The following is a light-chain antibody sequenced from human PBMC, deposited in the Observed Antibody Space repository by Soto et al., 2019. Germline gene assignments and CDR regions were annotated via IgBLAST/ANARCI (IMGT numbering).Light chain of an antibody. J-gene: IGLJ1*01. CDR1: SSDLGSYNL. Sequence: QSALTQPASVSGSPGQSITLSCTGTSSDLGSYNLVSWYQQHPGKAPKLMIYEGSKRPSGVSYRFSGSKSGNTASLTISGLQTEDEADYYCCSYAGSSTFVFGTETKVTVL. CDR2: EGS. CDR3: CSYAGSSTFV. V-gene: IGLV2-23*01.